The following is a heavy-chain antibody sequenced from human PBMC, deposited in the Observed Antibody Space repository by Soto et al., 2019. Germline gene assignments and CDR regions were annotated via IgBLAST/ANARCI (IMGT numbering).Heavy chain of an antibody. D-gene: IGHD5-18*01. CDR2: ILPIFDTT. V-gene: IGHV1-69*01. CDR3: ATGGRGYSSAPRFYFEY. Sequence: QVQLVQPGAEVKKPGSSVKVSCQASGGIFSSNAISWVRQAPGQGLEWMGGILPIFDTTHYAQKFQGRVTITADESTSTAYMELSSLKSEYTALYYCATGGRGYSSAPRFYFEYCGQGTLVTVSS. J-gene: IGHJ4*02. CDR1: GGIFSSNA.